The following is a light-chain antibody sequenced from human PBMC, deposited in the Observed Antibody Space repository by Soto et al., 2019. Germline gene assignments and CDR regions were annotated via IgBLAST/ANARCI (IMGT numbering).Light chain of an antibody. J-gene: IGKJ2*01. CDR1: QSISSW. CDR2: DAS. Sequence: DIQMSQSPSTLSASVGDRVTITCRASQSISSWLAWYQKKPGKAPKLLIYDASSLESGLLSRFSGSGSGTLLTLKISIQHSDDFSSNYSLKYNSYPYTFVQITKMEI. CDR3: LKYNSYPYT. V-gene: IGKV1-5*01.